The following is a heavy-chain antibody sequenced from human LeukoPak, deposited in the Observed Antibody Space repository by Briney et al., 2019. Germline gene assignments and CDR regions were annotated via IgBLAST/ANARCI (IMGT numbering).Heavy chain of an antibody. CDR2: IIPILGIA. J-gene: IGHJ6*02. Sequence: ASVKVSCKASGGTFSSYAISWVRQAPGQGLEWMGGIIPILGIANYAQKFQGRVTITADKSTSTAYMELSSLRSEDTAVYYCARTSVGSDAYYYYGMDVWGQGTTVTVSS. CDR1: GGTFSSYA. D-gene: IGHD6-19*01. CDR3: ARTSVGSDAYYYYGMDV. V-gene: IGHV1-69*10.